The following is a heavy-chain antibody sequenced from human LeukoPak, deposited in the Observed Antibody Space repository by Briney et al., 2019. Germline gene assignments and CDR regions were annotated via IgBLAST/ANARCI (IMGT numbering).Heavy chain of an antibody. CDR1: GFTFSNYA. V-gene: IGHV3-23*01. CDR3: AKVVIYYGMDV. Sequence: GGSLRLSCVVSGFTFSNYAMSWVRQAPGQGLDWVSAISDSGVTAYYADSVKGRFTISRDNSKSTLYLQMNSLRAEDTAVYYCAKVVIYYGMDVWGQGTTVTVSS. CDR2: ISDSGVTA. J-gene: IGHJ6*02.